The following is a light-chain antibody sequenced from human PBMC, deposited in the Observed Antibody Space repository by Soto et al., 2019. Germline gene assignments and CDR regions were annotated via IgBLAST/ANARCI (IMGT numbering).Light chain of an antibody. Sequence: QSVFTQPPSLSETPRKRVTISCSGRSSNIGNNAVMWYQQQLPGKATKLLIDYDALLPSGVADRFSASKSRTSDSLAISGLQSADEADCYCAAWDASLTGSVFGTGTNVTVL. J-gene: IGLJ1*01. CDR2: YDA. V-gene: IGLV1-36*01. CDR1: SSNIGNNA. CDR3: AAWDASLTGSV.